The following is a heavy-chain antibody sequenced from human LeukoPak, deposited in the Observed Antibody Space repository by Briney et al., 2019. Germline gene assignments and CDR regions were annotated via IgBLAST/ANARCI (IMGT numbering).Heavy chain of an antibody. J-gene: IGHJ4*02. CDR3: ARDLRVYYFDN. V-gene: IGHV3-11*01. Sequence: GRSLRLSCAASGFTFSDYYMSWIRQAPGKGLEWVSHISNSGNTIYYADSVKGRFSISRDNAKNSLYLQMNSLRAEDTAVYYCARDLRVYYFDNWGQGTLVTVSS. D-gene: IGHD2-8*01. CDR2: ISNSGNTI. CDR1: GFTFSDYY.